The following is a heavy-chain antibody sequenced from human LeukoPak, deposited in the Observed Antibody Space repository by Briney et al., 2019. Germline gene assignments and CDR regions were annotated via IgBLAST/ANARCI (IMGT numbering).Heavy chain of an antibody. CDR2: INPINGDT. CDR3: ARLATAGDAFDF. CDR1: GYTFTGYY. Sequence: ASVKVSCKASGYTFTGYYIHWVRQAPGQGLEWMGWINPINGDTYSARNFQGRVSMARDTAITTAYMQLNSLRSDDTAVYYCARLATAGDAFDFWGQGTMVTVSS. J-gene: IGHJ3*01. V-gene: IGHV1-2*02.